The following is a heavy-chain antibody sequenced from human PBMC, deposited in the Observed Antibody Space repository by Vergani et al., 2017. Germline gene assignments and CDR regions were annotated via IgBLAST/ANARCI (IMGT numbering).Heavy chain of an antibody. Sequence: EVQLVQSGAEVKKPGEFLKISCKGSGYSFTSYWIGWVRQMPGKGLEWMGIIYPGDSDTRYSPSFQGQVTISADKSISTAYLQWSSLKASNTAMYYCARRGVAPAAKSIRYYYYYGMDVWGQGTTVTVSS. D-gene: IGHD2-2*01. J-gene: IGHJ6*02. CDR3: ARRGVAPAAKSIRYYYYYGMDV. CDR1: GYSFTSYW. CDR2: IYPGDSDT. V-gene: IGHV5-51*01.